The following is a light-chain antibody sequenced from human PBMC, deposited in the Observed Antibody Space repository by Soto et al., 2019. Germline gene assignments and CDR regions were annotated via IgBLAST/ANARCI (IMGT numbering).Light chain of an antibody. CDR1: SSNIGTNT. CDR3: AAWDVSLVV. V-gene: IGLV1-44*01. CDR2: SDN. J-gene: IGLJ2*01. Sequence: QSVLTQPPSASGTPGQRVTISCSGSSSNIGTNTVIWYQQLPGAAPKLLIYSDNQRPSGVPDRFSGSKSGTSASLAISGRQSEDEADYDCAAWDVSLVVFGGGTQLTVL.